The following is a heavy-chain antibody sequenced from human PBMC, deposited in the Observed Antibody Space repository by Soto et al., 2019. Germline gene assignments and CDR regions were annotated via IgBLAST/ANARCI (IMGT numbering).Heavy chain of an antibody. CDR2: IYPGASDT. V-gene: IGHV5-51*03. J-gene: IGHJ1*01. CDR1: GYTFSDYW. CDR3: ARSMLQGVIPPAEYFQY. Sequence: EVQLVQSGVEVKKTGESLTISCQGSGYTFSDYWIAWVRQTPGKGLEWMGIIYPGASDTRYSPSFKGQVTISADKSSSTAYLQWNSLKASDSAMYYCARSMLQGVIPPAEYFQYGGQGTLVTVSS. D-gene: IGHD3-10*01.